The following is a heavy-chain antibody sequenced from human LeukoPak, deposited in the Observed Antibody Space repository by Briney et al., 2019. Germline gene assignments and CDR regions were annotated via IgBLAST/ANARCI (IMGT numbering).Heavy chain of an antibody. J-gene: IGHJ6*03. CDR1: GFTFSSYT. CDR3: ARDGVAAADTFSYYYYMDV. D-gene: IGHD6-13*01. Sequence: PGGSLRLSCVASGFTFSSYTMNWVRQAPGKGLEWVSSISSSSHYIYYADSVRGRFTISRDNAKNSLYLQMNSLRAEDTAVYYCARDGVAAADTFSYYYYMDVWGKGTTVTVSS. V-gene: IGHV3-21*01. CDR2: ISSSSHYI.